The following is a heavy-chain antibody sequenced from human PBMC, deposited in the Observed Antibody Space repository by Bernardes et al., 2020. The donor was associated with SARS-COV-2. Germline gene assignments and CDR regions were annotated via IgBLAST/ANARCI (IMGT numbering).Heavy chain of an antibody. D-gene: IGHD2-21*02. CDR3: ARGFHDCDYFHDGFYI. Sequence: ASVKVSCKASGYTFTGHYLHWVRQAPGQGLEWMGWINPNSGGTNFAQKFQGRVTMTRDTNINTAYMELSRLRSDDTAVYYCARGFHDCDYFHDGFYIWGRGTKVTVSS. J-gene: IGHJ3*02. CDR2: INPNSGGT. CDR1: GYTFTGHY. V-gene: IGHV1-2*02.